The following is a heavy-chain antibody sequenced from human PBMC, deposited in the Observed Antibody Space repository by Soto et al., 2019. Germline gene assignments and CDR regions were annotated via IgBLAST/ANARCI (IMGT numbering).Heavy chain of an antibody. V-gene: IGHV4-59*01. D-gene: IGHD2-15*01. CDR2: SYYSGST. Sequence: QVQLQESGPGLVKPSETLSLTCTVSGGSISSYYWSWIRQPPGKGLEWSGYSYYSGSTNYNPSLKRRVTISVSPSKNQFSLKLSSVTAADTAVYYCARCSSGGVGGYYCSGMDVWGQGTTVTVSS. J-gene: IGHJ6*02. CDR3: ARCSSGGVGGYYCSGMDV. CDR1: GGSISSYY.